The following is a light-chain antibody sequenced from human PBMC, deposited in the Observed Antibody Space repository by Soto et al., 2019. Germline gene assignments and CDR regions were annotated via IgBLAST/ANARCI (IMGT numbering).Light chain of an antibody. V-gene: IGLV2-14*01. Sequence: QSSMTHPASVSRSPGQSITISFTGTISYVGAYNYVSWYQQHPGKAQKLMIYEVSYRPSGVSDRFSGSRSGKTASLTISGIQAEDESDYYCSSYTSSTTWVFGGGTQLPVL. CDR2: EVS. J-gene: IGLJ3*02. CDR1: ISYVGAYNY. CDR3: SSYTSSTTWV.